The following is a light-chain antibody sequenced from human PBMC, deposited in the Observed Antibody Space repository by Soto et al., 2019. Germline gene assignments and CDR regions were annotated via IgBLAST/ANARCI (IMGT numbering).Light chain of an antibody. CDR3: QQYGSSPWT. J-gene: IGKJ1*01. V-gene: IGKV3-20*01. Sequence: EFMFKQSPGTLSLYAGERATLFCRASERVASNYLAWYQQKPGQAPRLLIYGASSRATGIPDRFSGSGSGTDFTLTISRLEPEDFAVYYCQQYGSSPWTFGQGTKVDIK. CDR1: ERVASNY. CDR2: GAS.